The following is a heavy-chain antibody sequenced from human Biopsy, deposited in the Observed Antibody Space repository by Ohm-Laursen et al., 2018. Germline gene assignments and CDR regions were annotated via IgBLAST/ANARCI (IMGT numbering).Heavy chain of an antibody. V-gene: IGHV4-61*01. CDR3: ARGRRTSGWPYFDN. J-gene: IGHJ4*02. CDR1: GDSLTSGPEN. D-gene: IGHD6-19*01. CDR2: IYSGGNT. Sequence: GTLSLTCTVSGDSLTSGPENWSWIRQSPGQGLEYIGFIYSGGNTNYNPSLKNRVTMSVDTSKNQFYLELYSVTAADTAVYYCARGRRTSGWPYFDNWGQGALVIVSP.